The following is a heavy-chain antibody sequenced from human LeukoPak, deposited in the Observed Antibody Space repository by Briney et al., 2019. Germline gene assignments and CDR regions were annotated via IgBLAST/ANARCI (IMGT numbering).Heavy chain of an antibody. Sequence: SETLSLTCTVSGGSISSYYWSWIRQPPGKGLEWIGYIYYSGSTNYNPSLKSRVTISVDTSKNQFSLKLSSVTAADTAVYYCARRLSIAVAGPRDFDYWGQGTLVTVSS. J-gene: IGHJ4*02. CDR2: IYYSGST. V-gene: IGHV4-59*12. D-gene: IGHD6-19*01. CDR3: ARRLSIAVAGPRDFDY. CDR1: GGSISSYY.